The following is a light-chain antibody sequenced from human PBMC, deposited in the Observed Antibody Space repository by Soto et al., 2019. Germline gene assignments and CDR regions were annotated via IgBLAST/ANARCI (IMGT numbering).Light chain of an antibody. CDR1: QTIDNK. CDR3: QQYKDWRT. V-gene: IGKV3-15*01. Sequence: IVMTQSPATLSVSPGERATLSCRASQTIDNKWAWYQQRPGQAPRLLIYGASIRATGIPARFSGSGSGTEFPLTSSGLHSEDFGFYYFQQYKDWRTFGQGTNVDIK. J-gene: IGKJ1*01. CDR2: GAS.